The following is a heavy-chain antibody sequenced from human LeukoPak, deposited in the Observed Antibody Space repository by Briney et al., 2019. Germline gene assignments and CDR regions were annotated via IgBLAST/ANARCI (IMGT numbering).Heavy chain of an antibody. Sequence: GRSLRLSCAASGFTFSSYGMHWVRQAPGKGLVWVSHIENNGRSTNYADSVKGRFTISRDNTRNTLSLEMNNLRAEDTAIYYCAREKVVASQYYYYGMDVWGQGTTVTVSS. D-gene: IGHD2-15*01. CDR3: AREKVVASQYYYYGMDV. V-gene: IGHV3-74*01. CDR1: GFTFSSYG. CDR2: IENNGRST. J-gene: IGHJ6*02.